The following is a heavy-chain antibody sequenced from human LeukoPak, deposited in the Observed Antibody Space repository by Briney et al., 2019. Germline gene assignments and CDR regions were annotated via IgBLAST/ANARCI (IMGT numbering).Heavy chain of an antibody. CDR1: GGSISSGGYY. V-gene: IGHV4-31*03. CDR3: ARAPTTVATKPFDY. CDR2: IYYSGST. J-gene: IGHJ4*02. D-gene: IGHD4-17*01. Sequence: SETLSLTSTVSGGSISSGGYYWSWIRQHPGKGLEWIGYIYYSGSTYYNPSLKSRVTISVDTSKNQFSLKLSSVTAADTAVYYCARAPTTVATKPFDYWGQGTLVTVSS.